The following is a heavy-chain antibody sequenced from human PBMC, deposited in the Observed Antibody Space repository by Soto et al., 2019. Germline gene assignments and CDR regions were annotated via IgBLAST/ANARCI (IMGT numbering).Heavy chain of an antibody. CDR2: INVYDANT. J-gene: IGHJ4*02. V-gene: IGHV1-18*01. CDR3: ARDGVAVTTGISGY. Sequence: QVQLVQSGAEVKKPGASVKVSCKASGYTFTNYAVTRVRQAPGQGLEWMGWINVYDANTKYAQKFQGRVTMTTDTSTNTVYMELRSLTSDDTAVYYCARDGVAVTTGISGYWGQGTLVTVSS. CDR1: GYTFTNYA. D-gene: IGHD4-4*01.